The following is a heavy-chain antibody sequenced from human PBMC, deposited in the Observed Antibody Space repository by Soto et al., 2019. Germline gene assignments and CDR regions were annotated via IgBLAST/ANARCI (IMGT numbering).Heavy chain of an antibody. CDR3: ARDPGTHGYSWFDP. V-gene: IGHV4-59*01. D-gene: IGHD1-1*01. CDR1: GGSISSYY. J-gene: IGHJ5*02. CDR2: IYYSGST. Sequence: PSETLYLTCTVSGGSISSYYWSWIRQPPGKGLEWIGYIYYSGSTNYNPSLKSRVTISVDTSKNQFSLKPSSVTAADTAVYYCARDPGTHGYSWFDPWGEGTLVTLAS.